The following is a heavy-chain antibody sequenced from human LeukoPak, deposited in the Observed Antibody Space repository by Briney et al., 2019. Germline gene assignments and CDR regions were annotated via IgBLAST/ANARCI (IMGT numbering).Heavy chain of an antibody. CDR3: VTGDYYEEYYFDY. Sequence: GGSLRLSCAASGFTFSSYGMHWVRQAPGKGLEWVAFIRYDGSNKYYADSVKGRFTISRDNSKNTLYLQMNSLRAEDTAVYYCVTGDYYEEYYFDYWGQGPLVTVSS. V-gene: IGHV3-30*02. CDR2: IRYDGSNK. D-gene: IGHD3-22*01. J-gene: IGHJ4*02. CDR1: GFTFSSYG.